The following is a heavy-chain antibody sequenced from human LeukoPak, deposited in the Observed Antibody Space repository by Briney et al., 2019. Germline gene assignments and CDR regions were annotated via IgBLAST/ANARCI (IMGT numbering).Heavy chain of an antibody. CDR3: ARMRDNWNVCVFDI. V-gene: IGHV4-34*01. D-gene: IGHD1-1*01. CDR1: GGSFSGDY. Sequence: SETLSLTCGVYGGSFSGDYWSWVRQPPGKGLEWIGEINHSGSASYNPSLKSRVTISVDTSKIQFSLKLSSVTATDTAVYYCARMRDNWNVCVFDIWGQGTMVTVSS. J-gene: IGHJ3*02. CDR2: INHSGSA.